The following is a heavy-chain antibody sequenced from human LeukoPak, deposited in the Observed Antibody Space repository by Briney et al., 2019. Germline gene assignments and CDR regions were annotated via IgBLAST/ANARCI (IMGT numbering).Heavy chain of an antibody. CDR1: GFTFSSYA. J-gene: IGHJ4*02. D-gene: IGHD3-22*01. Sequence: GGSLRLYCAASGFTFSSYAMSWVRQAPGKGLEWVSAISGSGGSTYYADSVKGRFTISRDNSKNTLYLQMNSLKTENTAVYYCTGDNFDRSVKFDYWGQGTLVTVSS. V-gene: IGHV3-23*01. CDR2: ISGSGGST. CDR3: TGDNFDRSVKFDY.